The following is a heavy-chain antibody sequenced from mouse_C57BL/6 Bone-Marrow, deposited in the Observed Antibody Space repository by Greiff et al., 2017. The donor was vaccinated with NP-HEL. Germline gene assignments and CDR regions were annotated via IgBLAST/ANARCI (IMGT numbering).Heavy chain of an antibody. CDR3: ARYGFDAMDY. J-gene: IGHJ4*01. D-gene: IGHD1-2*01. Sequence: VQLQQSGAELVKPGASVKLSCKASGYTFPSYWMHWVKQRPGPGLEWIGRIGPNSGGTKYNEKFKRKATLTVDKPSSTAYMQLNSLTSEDSAVYYCARYGFDAMDYWGPGTSVTVSS. CDR2: IGPNSGGT. V-gene: IGHV1-72*01. CDR1: GYTFPSYW.